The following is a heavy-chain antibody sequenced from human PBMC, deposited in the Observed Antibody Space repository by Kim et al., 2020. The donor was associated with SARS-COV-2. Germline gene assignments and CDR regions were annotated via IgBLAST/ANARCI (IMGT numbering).Heavy chain of an antibody. V-gene: IGHV4-34*01. CDR2: INHSGST. J-gene: IGHJ4*02. CDR1: GGSFSGYY. D-gene: IGHD5-12*01. CDR3: ARESRRDGYNYGWADY. Sequence: SETLSLTCAVYGGSFSGYYWSWIRQPPGKGLEWIGEINHSGSTNYNPSLKSRVTISVDTSKNQFSLKLSSVTAADTAVYYCARESRRDGYNYGWADYWGQGTLVTVSS.